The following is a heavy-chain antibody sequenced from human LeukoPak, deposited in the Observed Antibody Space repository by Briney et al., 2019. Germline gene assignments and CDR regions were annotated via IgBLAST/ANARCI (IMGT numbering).Heavy chain of an antibody. Sequence: GGSLRLSCAGSGFTVSRTHMSWVRLAPGKGLEWVSTFYSGGTTKYADSVRGRFTISRDTATNTVSLQMNSLKVEDTAVYYCARDLNVDTSMFGHWGQGTLVTVSS. J-gene: IGHJ5*02. V-gene: IGHV3-53*01. CDR2: FYSGGTT. D-gene: IGHD2/OR15-2a*01. CDR1: GFTVSRTH. CDR3: ARDLNVDTSMFGH.